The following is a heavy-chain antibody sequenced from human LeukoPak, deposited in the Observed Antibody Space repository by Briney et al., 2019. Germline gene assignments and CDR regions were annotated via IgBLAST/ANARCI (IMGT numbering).Heavy chain of an antibody. D-gene: IGHD5-18*01. Sequence: ASVKVSCKTSGYTFTDYGIIRVRQAPGQGLEWMGWISGYNGDTNYAQKLQGRVTMTTDTSTSTAYMEVRSLTSNDTAVYYCARGVTRWLDPWGQGTLVTVSS. V-gene: IGHV1-18*01. CDR2: ISGYNGDT. CDR1: GYTFTDYG. CDR3: ARGVTRWLDP. J-gene: IGHJ5*02.